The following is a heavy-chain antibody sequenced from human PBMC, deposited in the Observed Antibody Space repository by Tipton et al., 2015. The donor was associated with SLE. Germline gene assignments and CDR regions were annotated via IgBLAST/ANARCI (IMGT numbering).Heavy chain of an antibody. Sequence: TLSLTCTVSGGSISSYYWTWIRQFPGKGLEWIGYIDYSGSTNYNPPLKSRLTISGDTSKNQFSLHLTSVTAADTAIYYCARVGYLGSGKTWDMDVWGKGITVTVSS. CDR3: ARVGYLGSGKTWDMDV. D-gene: IGHD3-10*01. CDR1: GGSISSYY. J-gene: IGHJ6*03. V-gene: IGHV4-59*01. CDR2: IDYSGST.